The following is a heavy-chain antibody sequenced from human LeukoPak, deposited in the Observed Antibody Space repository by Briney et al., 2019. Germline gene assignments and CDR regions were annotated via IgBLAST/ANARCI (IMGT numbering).Heavy chain of an antibody. V-gene: IGHV1-2*02. CDR1: GYTFTGYY. Sequence: ASVKVSCKSSGYTFTGYYMHWVRQAPGQGLEWMGWINPNSGGTNYAQKCQGRVTMTRNTSISTAYMELSRLRSDDTAVYYCARGPYSGSYYYFDYWGQGTLLTVSS. D-gene: IGHD1-26*01. CDR3: ARGPYSGSYYYFDY. J-gene: IGHJ4*02. CDR2: INPNSGGT.